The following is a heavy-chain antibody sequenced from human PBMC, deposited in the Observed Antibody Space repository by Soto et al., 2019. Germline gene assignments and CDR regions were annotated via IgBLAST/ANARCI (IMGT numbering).Heavy chain of an antibody. D-gene: IGHD3-16*01. Sequence: GGSLRLSCAASGFTFSSYGMHWVRQAPGKGLEWVAVISYDGSSKYYADSVKGRFTISRDNSKNTLYLQMNSLRAEDTAVYYCVIMTLQYYFDYWGQGTLVTVSS. CDR1: GFTFSSYG. J-gene: IGHJ4*02. V-gene: IGHV3-30*03. CDR2: ISYDGSSK. CDR3: VIMTLQYYFDY.